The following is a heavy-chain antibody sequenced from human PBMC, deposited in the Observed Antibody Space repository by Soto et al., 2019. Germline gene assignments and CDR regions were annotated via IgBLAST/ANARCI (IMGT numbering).Heavy chain of an antibody. D-gene: IGHD3-16*02. CDR3: ARDEDDYIWGSYRPSFYFDY. CDR1: GFTFSSYS. Sequence: EVQLVESGGGLVQPGGSLRLSCAASGFTFSSYSMNWVRQAPGKGLEWVSYISSSSSTIYYADSVKGRFTISRDNAKNSLYPQMNSLRAEDTAVYYCARDEDDYIWGSYRPSFYFDYWGQGTLVTVSS. J-gene: IGHJ4*02. V-gene: IGHV3-48*01. CDR2: ISSSSSTI.